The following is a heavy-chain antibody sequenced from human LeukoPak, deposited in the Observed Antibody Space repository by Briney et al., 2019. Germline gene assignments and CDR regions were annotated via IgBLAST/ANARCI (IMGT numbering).Heavy chain of an antibody. CDR2: INHSGST. Sequence: SETLSLTCAVYGGSFSGYYWSWIRQPPGKGLEWIGEINHSGSTNYNPSLESRVTISVDTSKNQFSLKLSSVTAADTAVYYCAREVPSYYYDSSGYYFGDAFDIWGQGTMVTVSS. J-gene: IGHJ3*02. CDR1: GGSFSGYY. CDR3: AREVPSYYYDSSGYYFGDAFDI. D-gene: IGHD3-22*01. V-gene: IGHV4-34*01.